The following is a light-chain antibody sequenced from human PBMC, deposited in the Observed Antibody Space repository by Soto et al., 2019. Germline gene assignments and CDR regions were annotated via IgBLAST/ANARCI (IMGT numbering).Light chain of an antibody. J-gene: IGKJ3*01. CDR3: QQSYSSFRT. Sequence: DIQMTQSPTSVSASVGDRVTITCRASENIRIYLNWYQQRPGKAPKLLLYAASNLQSGVPSRFSGSGSRTDFTLTISSLQPEDFATYYCQQSYSSFRTFGPGTKVDI. CDR1: ENIRIY. V-gene: IGKV1-39*01. CDR2: AAS.